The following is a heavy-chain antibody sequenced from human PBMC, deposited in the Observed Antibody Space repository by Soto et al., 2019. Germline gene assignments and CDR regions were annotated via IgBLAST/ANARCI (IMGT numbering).Heavy chain of an antibody. CDR3: ARWAEGYYDFWSGSPV. CDR1: GYTFTSYD. V-gene: IGHV1-8*01. J-gene: IGHJ6*04. D-gene: IGHD3-3*01. Sequence: GASVKVSCKASGYTFTSYDINWVRQATGQGLEWMGWMNPNSGNTGYAQKFQGRVTMTRNTSISTAYMELSSLRSEDTAVYYCARWAEGYYDFWSGSPVWGKGTTVTVSS. CDR2: MNPNSGNT.